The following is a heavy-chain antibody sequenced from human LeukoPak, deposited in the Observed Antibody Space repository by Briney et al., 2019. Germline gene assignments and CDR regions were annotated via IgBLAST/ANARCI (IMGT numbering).Heavy chain of an antibody. CDR2: IWFDGNNK. Sequence: GGSLRLSCAASGFIFSISGMHWVRQAPGKGLEWVAAIWFDGNNKYYSDSVKGRFTIFRDNSRSILYLQMDSLRTEDTAIYYCARDFVVERGRYFDYWGQGTLVTVSS. CDR1: GFIFSISG. J-gene: IGHJ4*02. CDR3: ARDFVVERGRYFDY. V-gene: IGHV3-33*01. D-gene: IGHD2-15*01.